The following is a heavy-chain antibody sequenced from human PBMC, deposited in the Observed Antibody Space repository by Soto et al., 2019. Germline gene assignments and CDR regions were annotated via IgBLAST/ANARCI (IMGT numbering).Heavy chain of an antibody. V-gene: IGHV3-33*01. D-gene: IGHD1-20*01. Sequence: GGSLRLSCAASGFTFSSYGMHWVRQAPGKGLEWVAVIWYDGSNKYYADSVKGRFTISRDNSKNTLYLQMNSLRAEDMAVYYCARYNRIETSAFDICGQGTMVTVSS. CDR2: IWYDGSNK. J-gene: IGHJ3*02. CDR3: ARYNRIETSAFDI. CDR1: GFTFSSYG.